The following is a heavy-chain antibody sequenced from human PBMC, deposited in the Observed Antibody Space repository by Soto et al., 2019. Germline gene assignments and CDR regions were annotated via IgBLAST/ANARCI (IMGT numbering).Heavy chain of an antibody. CDR2: IKFDGSEK. D-gene: IGHD2-2*01. Sequence: GGPLRLSCASSGFDFSVYWMSWVRQAPGKGPEWVANIKFDGSEKQYVDSVKGRFTISRDNARNSVFLQMNSLRAGDTAVYYCVKDGGYCSSATCYSPRNHYFDAWGQGTLVTVSS. CDR1: GFDFSVYW. CDR3: VKDGGYCSSATCYSPRNHYFDA. J-gene: IGHJ5*02. V-gene: IGHV3-7*03.